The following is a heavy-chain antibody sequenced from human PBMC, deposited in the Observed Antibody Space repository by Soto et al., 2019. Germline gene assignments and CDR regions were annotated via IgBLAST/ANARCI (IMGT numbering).Heavy chain of an antibody. CDR3: AREGYGGEATFDC. J-gene: IGHJ4*02. D-gene: IGHD2-21*01. Sequence: QVKLVESGGGVVQPGRSLRLSCAASGFTFRSHGMHWVRQAPGKGLEWVAVIWYDGSHQYYGDSVKGRFTISRDNSKHTLSLQMNSLRAEDTAIYYCAREGYGGEATFDCWGQGTLVIVSS. CDR2: IWYDGSHQ. V-gene: IGHV3-33*01. CDR1: GFTFRSHG.